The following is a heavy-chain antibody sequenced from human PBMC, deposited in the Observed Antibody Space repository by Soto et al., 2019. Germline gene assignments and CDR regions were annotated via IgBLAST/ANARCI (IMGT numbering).Heavy chain of an antibody. CDR2: IKQDGSEK. D-gene: IGHD6-19*01. J-gene: IGHJ4*02. V-gene: IGHV3-7*01. CDR3: SGSTEVAVAGSYFDF. CDR1: GFTFSSYW. Sequence: EVQLVESGGGLVQPGGSLRLSCAASGFTFSSYWMSWVRQAPGKGLEWVANIKQDGSEKYYVDSVKGRFTISRDNAKNSLYLQMISLRVEDTAVYYCSGSTEVAVAGSYFDFWGQGNLVTVSS.